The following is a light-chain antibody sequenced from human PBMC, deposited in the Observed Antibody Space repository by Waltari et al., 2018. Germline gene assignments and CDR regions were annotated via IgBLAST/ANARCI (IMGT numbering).Light chain of an antibody. J-gene: IGKJ2*01. CDR3: MQDSDWPYI. CDR2: NVF. V-gene: IGKV2-30*01. CDR1: QRFEYYGGTTY. Sequence: DVVMTRSPLSLPVTLGQPASISCRPTQRFEYYGGTTYLNWFQQRPGQSPRRLIYNVFDRDSGVPDRFSGGLSGTNFTLKISRVEAEDIGVYFCMQDSDWPYIFGQGTKLEIK.